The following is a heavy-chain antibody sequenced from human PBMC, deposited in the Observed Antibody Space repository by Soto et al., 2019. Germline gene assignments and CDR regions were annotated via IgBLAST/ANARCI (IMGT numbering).Heavy chain of an antibody. J-gene: IGHJ4*02. Sequence: SETLSLTCAVSGYSISNGYYWGLIRQPPGKGLEWIGSIYHSGRTYYNPSLKSRVTISVDTSKNQFSLKLSSVTAADTAVHYCARAIYYYDSNDYTWHFDSWGQGTLVTVSS. V-gene: IGHV4-38-2*01. CDR1: GYSISNGYY. CDR2: IYHSGRT. D-gene: IGHD3-22*01. CDR3: ARAIYYYDSNDYTWHFDS.